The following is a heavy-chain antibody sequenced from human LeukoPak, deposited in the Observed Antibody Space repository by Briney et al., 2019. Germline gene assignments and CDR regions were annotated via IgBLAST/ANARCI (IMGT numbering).Heavy chain of an antibody. CDR1: GFTFSSYE. J-gene: IGHJ6*02. CDR3: ARVEQQLVSNPYGMDV. D-gene: IGHD6-13*01. CDR2: ISSSGSTP. Sequence: GGSLRLSCAASGFTFSSYEMNSVRQAPGKGLEWVSYISSSGSTPYYADSVKGRFTISRDNAKNSLYLQMNSLKAEDTAVYYCARVEQQLVSNPYGMDVWGQGTTIFVSS. V-gene: IGHV3-48*03.